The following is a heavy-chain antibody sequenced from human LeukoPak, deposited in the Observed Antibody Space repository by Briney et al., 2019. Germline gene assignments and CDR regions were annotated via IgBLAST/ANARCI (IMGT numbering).Heavy chain of an antibody. D-gene: IGHD3-22*01. CDR3: AREGRDSSGYYNFDY. V-gene: IGHV3-48*03. CDR2: ISSSGSTI. J-gene: IGHJ4*02. Sequence: PGGSLRLSCAASGFTFSSYEMNWVRQAPGKGLEWVSYISSSGSTIYYADSVKGRFTISRDNAKNSLYLQMNSPRAEDTAVYYCAREGRDSSGYYNFDYWGQGTLVTVSS. CDR1: GFTFSSYE.